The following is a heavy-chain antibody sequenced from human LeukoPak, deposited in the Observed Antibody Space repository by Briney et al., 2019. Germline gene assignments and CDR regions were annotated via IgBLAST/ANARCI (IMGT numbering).Heavy chain of an antibody. Sequence: PGGPLRLSCAASGFTFSSHAMHWVRQAPGKGLEYVSTISSNGGSTYYANSVKGRFTISRDNSKNMLFLQMGSLRAEDMAVYYCARDFVGYCSGGSCYNAFDTWGQGTMVTVSS. CDR1: GFTFSSHA. J-gene: IGHJ3*02. D-gene: IGHD2-15*01. V-gene: IGHV3-64*01. CDR3: ARDFVGYCSGGSCYNAFDT. CDR2: ISSNGGST.